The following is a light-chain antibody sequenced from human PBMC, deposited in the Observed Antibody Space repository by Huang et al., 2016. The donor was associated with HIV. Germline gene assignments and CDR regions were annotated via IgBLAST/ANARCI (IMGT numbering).Light chain of an antibody. CDR2: AAS. CDR3: QQLKTYPIT. J-gene: IGKJ3*01. CDR1: QGIGRY. V-gene: IGKV1-9*01. Sequence: IQLTQSPSSLSASVGDRVTITCRASQGIGRYLVWYQQKPGKAPKLLIYAASTLQRWVPSRFSGRGSGTDFTLTIGSLQPEDFATYYCQQLKTYPITFGPGTQVDIK.